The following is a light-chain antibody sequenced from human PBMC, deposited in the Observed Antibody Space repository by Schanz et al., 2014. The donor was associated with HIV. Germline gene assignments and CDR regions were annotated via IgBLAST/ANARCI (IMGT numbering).Light chain of an antibody. CDR3: QQYGNSPRT. Sequence: EVVLTQSPVTLSLSPGDRATLSCRASQSISTNLAWYKQKHGQAPRLLIFDASIRATGIPDRFSGSGSGTDFTLTISRLEPEDFAVYYCQQYGNSPRTFGQGTKVEI. CDR2: DAS. CDR1: QSISTN. J-gene: IGKJ1*01. V-gene: IGKV3-20*01.